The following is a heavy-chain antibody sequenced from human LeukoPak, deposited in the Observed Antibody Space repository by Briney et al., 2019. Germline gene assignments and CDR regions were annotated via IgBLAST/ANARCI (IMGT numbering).Heavy chain of an antibody. V-gene: IGHV4-30-4*01. J-gene: IGHJ4*02. CDR3: ARVGTMVRGADY. CDR1: GGSISSGDYY. D-gene: IGHD3-10*01. Sequence: SETLSLTCTVSGGSISSGDYYWSWIRQPPGKGLEWIGYIYYSGSTYYNPSLKSRVTISVDTSKNQFSLKLSSVTAADTAVYYCARVGTMVRGADYWGQGTLVTVSS. CDR2: IYYSGST.